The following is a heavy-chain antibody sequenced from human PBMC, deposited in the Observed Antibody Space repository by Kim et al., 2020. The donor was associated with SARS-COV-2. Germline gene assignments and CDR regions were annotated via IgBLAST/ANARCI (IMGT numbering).Heavy chain of an antibody. Sequence: GGSLRLSCAASGFNFFTHSMTWVRQAPGKGLEWVSSISGTSTHISFADSLKGRFTISRDNAKNALYLQMSSLRAEDTAVYYCARVDYSVQKGLDHWGQGTLVIVSS. CDR2: ISGTSTHI. D-gene: IGHD4-4*01. CDR3: ARVDYSVQKGLDH. V-gene: IGHV3-21*01. J-gene: IGHJ4*02. CDR1: GFNFFTHS.